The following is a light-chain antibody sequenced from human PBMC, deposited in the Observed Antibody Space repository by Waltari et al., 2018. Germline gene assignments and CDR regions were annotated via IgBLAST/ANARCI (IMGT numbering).Light chain of an antibody. Sequence: QSALTQPASVSGSPGQSITISCTGTSSDVGSYVYVSWYQQHPGKAPKVMIYDVSNRPSGVSPRFAGSKSGNTASLTISGLHAEDEVDYYCSSHKSDNFVVFGGGTKLTVL. CDR3: SSHKSDNFVV. V-gene: IGLV2-14*01. J-gene: IGLJ2*01. CDR2: DVS. CDR1: SSDVGSYVY.